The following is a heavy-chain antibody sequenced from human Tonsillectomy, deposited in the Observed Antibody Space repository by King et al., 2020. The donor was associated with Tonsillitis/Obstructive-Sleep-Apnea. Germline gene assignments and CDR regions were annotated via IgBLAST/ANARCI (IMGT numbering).Heavy chain of an antibody. CDR2: ISDSGGST. V-gene: IGHV3-23*04. J-gene: IGHJ6*03. D-gene: IGHD3-10*01. Sequence: VQLVESGGDLVQPGGSLRLSCAASGITFSSYAMSWVRQAPGKGLEWVSGISDSGGSTFYADSVKGRFTISRDNSKDTLYLQMNRLRAEDTAVYYCARVRITMVQVFNYYVDVWGERATVIVSS. CDR1: GITFSSYA. CDR3: ARVRITMVQVFNYYVDV.